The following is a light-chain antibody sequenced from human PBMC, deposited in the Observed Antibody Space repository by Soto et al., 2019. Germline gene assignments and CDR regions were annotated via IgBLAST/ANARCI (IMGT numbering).Light chain of an antibody. CDR1: QSVSTN. CDR3: QQYNTWPRT. V-gene: IGKV3-15*01. J-gene: IGKJ1*01. Sequence: VITKTPAPLSVPPGARTTLSCRASQSVSTNFAWCQQRPGQAPRLLFYGASIRATAVPARFTASGSGTEFTLTISSLQSEDFAVYYCQQYNTWPRTFGQGTKVDIK. CDR2: GAS.